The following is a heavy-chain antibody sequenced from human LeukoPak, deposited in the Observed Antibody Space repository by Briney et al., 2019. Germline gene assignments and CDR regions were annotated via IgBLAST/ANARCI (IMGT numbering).Heavy chain of an antibody. CDR1: GFTFTSSA. V-gene: IGHV1-58*01. CDR2: IVVGSGNT. CDR3: AAWGGEGNSPYYYYMDV. J-gene: IGHJ6*03. Sequence: GASVKVSCKASGFTFTSSAVQWVRQARGQRLEWIGWIVVGSGNTNYAQKFQERVTITRDMSTSTAYMELSSLRSEDTAVYYCAAWGGEGNSPYYYYMDVWGKGTTVTVSS. D-gene: IGHD4-23*01.